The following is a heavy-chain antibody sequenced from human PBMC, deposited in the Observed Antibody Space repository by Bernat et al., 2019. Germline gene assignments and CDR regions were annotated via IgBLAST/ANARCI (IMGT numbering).Heavy chain of an antibody. CDR1: GGSISSSSYY. Sequence: QLQLQESGPGLVKPSETLSLTCTVSGGSISSSSYYWGWIRQPPGKGLEWIGEIHHSVGTNYNPSLKSRVTISLDKSRNQFSLTLTSVTAADTAIYYCARNRLHGADFDDWGQGTLVTVSA. CDR3: ARNRLHGADFDD. J-gene: IGHJ4*02. CDR2: IHHSVGT. D-gene: IGHD4-11*01. V-gene: IGHV4-39*07.